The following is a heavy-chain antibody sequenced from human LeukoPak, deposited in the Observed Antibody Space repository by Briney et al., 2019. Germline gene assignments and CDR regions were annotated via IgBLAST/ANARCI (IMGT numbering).Heavy chain of an antibody. D-gene: IGHD3-3*01. CDR1: GFTFSSYS. Sequence: GGSLRLSCAASGFTFSSYSMSWVRQAPGKGLEWVSSISTSSSYIYYADSVKGRFTISRDNAKNSLYLQMNSLRAEDTAVYYCARYYDFWSGLDYWGQGTLVTVSS. J-gene: IGHJ4*02. CDR3: ARYYDFWSGLDY. CDR2: ISTSSSYI. V-gene: IGHV3-21*01.